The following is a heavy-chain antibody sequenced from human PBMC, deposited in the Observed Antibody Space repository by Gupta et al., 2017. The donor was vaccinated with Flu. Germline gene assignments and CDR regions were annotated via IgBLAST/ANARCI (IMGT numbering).Heavy chain of an antibody. CDR1: GFTFSSYD. Sequence: EVQLVESGGGLVQPGGSLRLSCSASGFTFSSYDMHLVRQAPGKGLEYVSAISSNGGSTYYANSVKGRFTISRDNSKNTLYLQMGSLRAEDMAVYYCARYYDSSGYYYGGAFDIWGQGTMVTVSS. V-gene: IGHV3-64*01. J-gene: IGHJ3*02. CDR2: ISSNGGST. D-gene: IGHD3-22*01. CDR3: ARYYDSSGYYYGGAFDI.